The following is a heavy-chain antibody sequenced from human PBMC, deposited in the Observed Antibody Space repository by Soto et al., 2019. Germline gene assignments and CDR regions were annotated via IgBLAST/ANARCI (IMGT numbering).Heavy chain of an antibody. J-gene: IGHJ5*02. D-gene: IGHD3-10*01. V-gene: IGHV3-48*02. CDR2: ISSSSSTI. CDR3: ARIDGDWFDP. Sequence: AGSLRLSCAASGFTFSSYSMNWVRQAPGKGLEWVAYISSSSSTIYYADSVKGLFTISRDNAKNSLYLQTTSLRDEDTAVYYGARIDGDWFDPWGQGTLVTVSS. CDR1: GFTFSSYS.